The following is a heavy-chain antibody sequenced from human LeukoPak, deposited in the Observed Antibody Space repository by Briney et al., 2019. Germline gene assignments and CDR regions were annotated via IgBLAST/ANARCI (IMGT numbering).Heavy chain of an antibody. CDR1: GFTFSNHG. J-gene: IGHJ4*02. CDR2: ISHDGSSK. Sequence: GGSLRLSCAASGFTFSNHGMHWVRQAPGKGLEWVAVISHDGSSKYYADSVKGRFTISRDNSKNTLYLQMNSLRAEDTAVYYCARSGSYWDYWGQGTLVTVSS. D-gene: IGHD1-26*01. V-gene: IGHV3-30-3*01. CDR3: ARSGSYWDY.